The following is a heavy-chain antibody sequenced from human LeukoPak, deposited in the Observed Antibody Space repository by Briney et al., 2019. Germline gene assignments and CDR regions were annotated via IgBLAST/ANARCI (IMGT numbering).Heavy chain of an antibody. V-gene: IGHV4-34*01. CDR3: ARAPPEVDAFDI. CDR2: INHGGST. D-gene: IGHD1-14*01. J-gene: IGHJ3*02. CDR1: GGSFSGYY. Sequence: SETLSLTCAVYGGSFSGYYWSWIRQPPGKGLEWIGEINHGGSTNYNPSLKSRVTISVDTSKNQFSLKLSSVTAADTAVYYCARAPPEVDAFDIWGQGTMVTVSS.